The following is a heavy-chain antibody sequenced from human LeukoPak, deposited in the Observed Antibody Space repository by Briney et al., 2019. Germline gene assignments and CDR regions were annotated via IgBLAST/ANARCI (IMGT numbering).Heavy chain of an antibody. Sequence: SETLSLTCTVSGGSISSYYWSWIRQPAGKGLEWIGRIYTSGSTNYNPSLKSRVTMSVDTSKNQFSLKLSSVTAADTAVYYCARASKRRYCSSTSCYGFDYWGQGTLVTVSS. CDR3: ARASKRRYCSSTSCYGFDY. D-gene: IGHD2-2*01. V-gene: IGHV4-4*07. J-gene: IGHJ4*02. CDR2: IYTSGST. CDR1: GGSISSYY.